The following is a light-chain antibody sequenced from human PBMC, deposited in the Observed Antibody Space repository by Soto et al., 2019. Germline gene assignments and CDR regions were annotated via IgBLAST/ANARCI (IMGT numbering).Light chain of an antibody. V-gene: IGLV1-44*01. J-gene: IGLJ1*01. Sequence: QSVLTQPPSASGTPGQRVTISCSGSSSNIGSKTVNWYQQRPGTVPKLLIYNSYQRPSGVPDRFSGSKSGTSASLAISGLQSEDEADYYCAAWDASLNGYVFGAGTKLTVL. CDR3: AAWDASLNGYV. CDR1: SSNIGSKT. CDR2: NSY.